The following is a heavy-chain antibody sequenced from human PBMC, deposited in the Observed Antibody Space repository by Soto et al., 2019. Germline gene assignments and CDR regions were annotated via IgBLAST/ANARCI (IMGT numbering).Heavy chain of an antibody. V-gene: IGHV3-74*01. CDR3: ARGWFGPDV. CDR1: GFTLSGRS. CDR2: IDNAGTDS. Sequence: EVQLVESGGGLVQPGGSLRLSCAASGFTLSGRSMHWVRQAPGKGLVWVAGIDNAGTDSTYADSVKGRFTSSGDNAKNMLYLHMNSLRVEDTAVYYCARGWFGPDVWGKGNTVTVSS. D-gene: IGHD3-10*01. J-gene: IGHJ6*04.